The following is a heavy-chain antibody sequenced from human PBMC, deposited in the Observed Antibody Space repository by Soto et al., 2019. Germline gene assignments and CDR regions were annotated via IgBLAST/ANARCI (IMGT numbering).Heavy chain of an antibody. D-gene: IGHD1-1*01. CDR1: GGFVSSGNYY. J-gene: IGHJ3*02. CDR2: MSHSGGT. V-gene: IGHV4-34*01. CDR3: ARVERGTATTVVDAFDI. Sequence: QVQLQQWGAGLLKPSETLSLTCAVYGGFVSSGNYYWSWIRQPPGKGLEWIGEMSHSGGTHFNPSLKSRVTISVDTSKNQISLKMSSVTAADTALYYCARVERGTATTVVDAFDIWGPGTMVTVSS.